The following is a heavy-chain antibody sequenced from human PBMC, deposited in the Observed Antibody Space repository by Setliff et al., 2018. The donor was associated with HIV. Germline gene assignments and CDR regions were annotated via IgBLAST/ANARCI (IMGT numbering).Heavy chain of an antibody. V-gene: IGHV4-38-2*01. CDR1: GYSISSGYY. D-gene: IGHD6-13*01. J-gene: IGHJ3*02. CDR3: ATIAAAGLDAFDI. Sequence: SETLSLTCAVSGYSISSGYYWGWIRQPPGKGLEWIGSIYHSGNTYYNPSLKSRVTMSLDASKNQFSLKLNSVTAADTAVYYCATIAAAGLDAFDIWGQGTMVTVSS. CDR2: IYHSGNT.